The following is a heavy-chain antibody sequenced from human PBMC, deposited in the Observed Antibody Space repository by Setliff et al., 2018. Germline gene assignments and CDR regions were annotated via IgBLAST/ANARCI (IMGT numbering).Heavy chain of an antibody. CDR3: RQAVVGRDVFDI. D-gene: IGHD1-1*01. CDR1: GESFDTYY. CDR2: INQSGSG. V-gene: IGHV4-34*01. J-gene: IGHJ3*02. Sequence: SETLSLTCNVYGESFDTYYWSRIRQPPGKGLEWFGEINQSGSGDYNPSFKGRVTISVDTSKKQFSLTLRYVTAADTALYYCRQAVVGRDVFDIWGQGTVVTVS.